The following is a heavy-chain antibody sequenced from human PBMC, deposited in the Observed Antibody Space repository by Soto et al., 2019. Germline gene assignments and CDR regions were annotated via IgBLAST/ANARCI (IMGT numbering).Heavy chain of an antibody. V-gene: IGHV1-69*12. J-gene: IGHJ6*04. D-gene: IGHD2-2*01. CDR3: AREVGVIVLVPAGYGMDV. CDR1: GGTFSSYA. Sequence: QVQLVQSGAEVKKPGSSVKVSCKASGGTFSSYAISWVRQAPGQGLEWMGGIIPIFGTANYAQKLQGRVTITADESTSTAYMDLSSLRSEDTAVYYCAREVGVIVLVPAGYGMDVWGKGTTVTVSS. CDR2: IIPIFGTA.